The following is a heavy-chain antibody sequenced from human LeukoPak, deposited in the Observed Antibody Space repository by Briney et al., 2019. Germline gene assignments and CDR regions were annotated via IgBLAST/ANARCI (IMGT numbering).Heavy chain of an antibody. CDR2: IKQDGSEK. Sequence: EGSLILSCAASGFTFNSYWMGWVRQAPRKGLDWVANIKQDGSEKYYVDSVKGRFTISRDNTKTSLFLQMNSLRAEDTAVYSCARVRGEYGMDVWGQGTTVTVSS. CDR3: ARVRGEYGMDV. D-gene: IGHD3-10*01. CDR1: GFTFNSYW. J-gene: IGHJ6*02. V-gene: IGHV3-7*01.